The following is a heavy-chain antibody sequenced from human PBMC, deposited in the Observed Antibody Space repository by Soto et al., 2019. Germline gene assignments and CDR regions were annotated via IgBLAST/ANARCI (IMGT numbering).Heavy chain of an antibody. CDR3: ARQGVKIPAYADV. V-gene: IGHV4-31*03. CDR2: IYYSGST. Sequence: SETLSLTCTVSGGSISSGGYYWSWIRQHPGKGLEWIGYIYYSGSTYYNPSLKSRVTISVDTSKNQFSLKLSSVTAAATAVYYCARQGVKIPAYADVWGQGTTVTVSS. D-gene: IGHD3-3*01. CDR1: GGSISSGGYY. J-gene: IGHJ6*02.